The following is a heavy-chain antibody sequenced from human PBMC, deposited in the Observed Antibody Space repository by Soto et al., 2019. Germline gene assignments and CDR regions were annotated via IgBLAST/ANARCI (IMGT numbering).Heavy chain of an antibody. V-gene: IGHV4-31*03. CDR1: GGSISSGGYY. D-gene: IGHD3-10*01. CDR3: ARDRVRGVIHYYYYYGMDV. J-gene: IGHJ6*02. Sequence: PSETLSLTCTVSGGSISSGGYYWSWIRQHPGKGLEWIGYIYYSGSTYYNPSLKSRVTISVDTSKNQFSLKLSSLTAADTAVYYCARDRVRGVIHYYYYYGMDVWGQGTTVTVSS. CDR2: IYYSGST.